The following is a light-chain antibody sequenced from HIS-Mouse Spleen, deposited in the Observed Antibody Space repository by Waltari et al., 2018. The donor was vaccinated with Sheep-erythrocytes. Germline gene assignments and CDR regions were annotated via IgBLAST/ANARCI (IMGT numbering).Light chain of an antibody. V-gene: IGLV2-8*01. Sequence: QSALTQPPSASGSPGQSVTISCTGTSSDAGGHNYVSWYQQHPGKAPKLMIYEVSKRPSGVPDRFSCSKSGNTASLTVSGLQAEDEADYYCSSYAGSNNYVFGTGTKVTVL. CDR1: SSDAGGHNY. CDR3: SSYAGSNNYV. J-gene: IGLJ1*01. CDR2: EVS.